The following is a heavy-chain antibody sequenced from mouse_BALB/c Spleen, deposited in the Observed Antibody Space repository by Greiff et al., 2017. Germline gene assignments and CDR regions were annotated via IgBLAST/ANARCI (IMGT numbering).Heavy chain of an antibody. J-gene: IGHJ3*01. CDR3: ARYNHYYGSGGFAY. D-gene: IGHD1-1*01. V-gene: IGHV3-6*02. CDR1: GYSITSGYY. CDR2: ISYDGSN. Sequence: EVKLMESGPGLVKPSQSLSLTCSVTGYSITSGYYWNWIRQFPGNKLEWMGYISYDGSNNYNPSLKNRISITRDTSKNQFFLKLNSVTTEDTATYYCARYNHYYGSGGFAYWGQGTLVTVSA.